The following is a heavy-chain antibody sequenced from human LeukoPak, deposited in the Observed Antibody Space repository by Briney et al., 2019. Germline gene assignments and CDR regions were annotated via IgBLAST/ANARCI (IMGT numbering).Heavy chain of an antibody. V-gene: IGHV3-33*06. CDR2: IGYDGSNK. J-gene: IGHJ4*02. CDR3: AKEDEYYYDSSGYSYFDY. D-gene: IGHD3-22*01. CDR1: VFTFSSYG. Sequence: PGGSLRLSCAASVFTFSSYGMHWVRQAPGKGLEWVAVIGYDGSNKYYVDSVKGRFTISRDNSKNTLYLQMNSLRAEDTAVYYCAKEDEYYYDSSGYSYFDYWGQGTLVTVSS.